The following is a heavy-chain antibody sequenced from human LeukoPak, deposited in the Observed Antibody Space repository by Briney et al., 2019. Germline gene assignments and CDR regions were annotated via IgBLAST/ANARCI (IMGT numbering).Heavy chain of an antibody. Sequence: SETLSLTCTVSGGSISSYYWTWSRQPPGKGLQWIGYIYYSGSTNYNPSLKSRVTISIDTSKNQFSLKLNSVTAADTAVYYCAREAGEYYDSSGPLYFGYWGQGTLVTVSS. D-gene: IGHD3-22*01. CDR1: GGSISSYY. CDR2: IYYSGST. CDR3: AREAGEYYDSSGPLYFGY. J-gene: IGHJ4*02. V-gene: IGHV4-59*01.